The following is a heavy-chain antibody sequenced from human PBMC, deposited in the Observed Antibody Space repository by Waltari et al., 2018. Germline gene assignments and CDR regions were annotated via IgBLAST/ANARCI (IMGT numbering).Heavy chain of an antibody. CDR3: ARDLVATPP. Sequence: VPLVESGGDLVQPGGYYRRSCAASAFTCSRSWMTWDRRAPGKGLQWVGNIQQNGSEKWYADSVRGRFTISRDNAMNSLYLQMNSLRVEDTAVYYCARDLVATPPWCQGTLVTVSS. D-gene: IGHD2-21*02. CDR1: AFTCSRSW. V-gene: IGHV3-7*01. CDR2: IQQNGSEK. J-gene: IGHJ5*02.